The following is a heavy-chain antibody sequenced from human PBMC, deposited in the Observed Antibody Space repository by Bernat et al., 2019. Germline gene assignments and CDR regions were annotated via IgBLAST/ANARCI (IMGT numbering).Heavy chain of an antibody. Sequence: EVQLVESGGGLVKPGGSLRLSCAASGFTFSSYSMNWVRQAPGKGLEWVSYISSSSSYIYYANAVKGRLTIARDKTKNTLCLQMNSLRAEDTAVYYSARDSTNMVQGVTGYYYYYYMDVWGRGTTVTVSS. CDR2: ISSSSSYI. V-gene: IGHV3-21*05. D-gene: IGHD3-10*01. J-gene: IGHJ6*03. CDR1: GFTFSSYS. CDR3: ARDSTNMVQGVTGYYYYYYMDV.